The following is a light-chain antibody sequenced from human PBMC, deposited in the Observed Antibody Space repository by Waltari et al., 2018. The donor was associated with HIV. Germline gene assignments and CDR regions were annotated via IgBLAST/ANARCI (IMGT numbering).Light chain of an antibody. Sequence: DIVMTQSPDSLAVSLGERATINCKSSQSVLYSSNNKNNLAWYQQKPGQPPQLLIYWASTRESGVPDRFSGSGSGTEFTLTISSLQAEDVAVYYCQQYYTTPFTFGTGTTVDIK. CDR1: QSVLYSSNNKNN. V-gene: IGKV4-1*01. J-gene: IGKJ3*01. CDR2: WAS. CDR3: QQYYTTPFT.